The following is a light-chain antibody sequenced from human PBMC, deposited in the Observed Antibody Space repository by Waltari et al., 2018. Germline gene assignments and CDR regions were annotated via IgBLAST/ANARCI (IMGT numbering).Light chain of an antibody. CDR2: AAS. Sequence: DIQLTQSPSFLSASVGDRVTITCRASQGISSYLAWYQQKPGKAPKLLIYAASTLQSGVPSRFSGSGSGTEFTLTISSRQAEDFATYYCQQLNSYPITFGQGTRLEIK. CDR1: QGISSY. V-gene: IGKV1-9*01. CDR3: QQLNSYPIT. J-gene: IGKJ5*01.